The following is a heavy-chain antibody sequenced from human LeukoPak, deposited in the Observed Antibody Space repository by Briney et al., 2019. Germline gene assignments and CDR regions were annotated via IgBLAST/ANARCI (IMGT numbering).Heavy chain of an antibody. CDR3: ARGPMVRGVFIRRSKSGFFDY. J-gene: IGHJ4*02. CDR1: GFTFSSYE. Sequence: GGPLRLSCAASGFTFSSYEMHWVRQAPGKGLEWVSYISSSASIIYYADSVKGRFTVSRDNAKNSLYLQMNSLRAEDTAIYYCARGPMVRGVFIRRSKSGFFDYWGQGTLVTVSS. V-gene: IGHV3-48*03. D-gene: IGHD3-10*01. CDR2: ISSSASII.